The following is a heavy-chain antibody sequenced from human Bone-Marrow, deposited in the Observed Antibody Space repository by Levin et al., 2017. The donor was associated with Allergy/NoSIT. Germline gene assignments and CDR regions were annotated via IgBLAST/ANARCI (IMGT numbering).Heavy chain of an antibody. CDR2: IGNRGGNT. CDR1: GFTFSNYA. CDR3: AKDRDNYGWDFNY. Sequence: QSGGSLRLSCGASGFTFSNYAMNWVRQAPGKGLEWVSSIGNRGGNTYYADSVKGRFTISRDNSKDTLYLQMNSLRVEDTAVYYCAKDRDNYGWDFNYWGRGSLVTVSS. V-gene: IGHV3-23*01. J-gene: IGHJ4*02. D-gene: IGHD5-18*01.